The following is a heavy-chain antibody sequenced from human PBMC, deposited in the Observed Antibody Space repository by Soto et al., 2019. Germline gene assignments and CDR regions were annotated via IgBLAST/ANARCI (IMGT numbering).Heavy chain of an antibody. CDR2: ISNDGSST. J-gene: IGHJ3*02. CDR1: GFTSSSYW. CDR3: ARDTYYYDSSDHFSADAFDT. Sequence: PGGSLRLSCAASGFTSSSYWIHWVRQAQGKGLVWVSRISNDGSSTNYADSVKGRFTISRDNAKNTVYLQMNSLRAEDTAVYYCARDTYYYDSSDHFSADAFDTWGQGTMVTVSS. V-gene: IGHV3-74*01. D-gene: IGHD3-22*01.